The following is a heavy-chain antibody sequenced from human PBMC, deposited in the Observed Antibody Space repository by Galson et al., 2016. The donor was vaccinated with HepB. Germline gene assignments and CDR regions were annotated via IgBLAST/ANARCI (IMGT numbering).Heavy chain of an antibody. J-gene: IGHJ4*02. CDR2: TSYDGSNE. V-gene: IGHV3-30*18. Sequence: SLRLSCAASGFTFSRSDMYWVRQAPGKGLEWVAVTSYDGSNEYYADSVKGRFTISRDNSKNTLYLQMNSLRAENTAVYYCAKPETRPYDILTGYSHFDYWGQGTLVTFSS. CDR1: GFTFSRSD. CDR3: AKPETRPYDILTGYSHFDY. D-gene: IGHD3-9*01.